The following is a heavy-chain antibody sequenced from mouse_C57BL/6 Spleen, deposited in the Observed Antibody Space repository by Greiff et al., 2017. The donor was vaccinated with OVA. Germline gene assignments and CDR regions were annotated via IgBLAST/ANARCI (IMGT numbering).Heavy chain of an antibody. V-gene: IGHV5-9-1*02. CDR1: GFTFSSYA. CDR2: ISSGGDYI. J-gene: IGHJ4*01. Sequence: DVMLVESGEGLVKPGGSLKLSCAASGFTFSSYAMSWVRQTPEKRLEWVAYISSGGDYIYYADTVKGRFTISRDNARNTLYLQMSSLKSEDTAMYYCTRHYYGSSYAMDYWGQGTSVTVSS. D-gene: IGHD1-1*01. CDR3: TRHYYGSSYAMDY.